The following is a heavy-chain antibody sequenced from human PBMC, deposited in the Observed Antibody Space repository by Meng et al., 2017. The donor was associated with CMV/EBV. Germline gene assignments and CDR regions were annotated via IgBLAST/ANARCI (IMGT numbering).Heavy chain of an antibody. Sequence: LSLTCTASGCSISMRSYYGGRIPQPPGKGLEWIGSIYYRGSTYYNPSLKSRVTISVDTSKNQFSLKLSSVTAADTAVYYCARSIAARPYRYTWFDPWGQGTLVTVSS. D-gene: IGHD6-6*01. V-gene: IGHV4-39*07. CDR2: IYYRGST. CDR3: ARSIAARPYRYTWFDP. CDR1: GCSISMRSYY. J-gene: IGHJ5*02.